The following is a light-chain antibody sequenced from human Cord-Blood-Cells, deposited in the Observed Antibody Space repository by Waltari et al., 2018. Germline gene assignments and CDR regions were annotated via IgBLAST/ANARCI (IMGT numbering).Light chain of an antibody. J-gene: IGKJ1*01. CDR1: QSISSY. V-gene: IGKV1-39*01. Sequence: DIQMTQSPSSLSASVGARVTITCRASQSISSYLNWYQQKPRKAPKLLIYDASRLQSGVPSRFSGSGAATDFTLTISRLQPEDVATYYCQQSYSTPPWTFGQGTKVEIK. CDR2: DAS. CDR3: QQSYSTPPWT.